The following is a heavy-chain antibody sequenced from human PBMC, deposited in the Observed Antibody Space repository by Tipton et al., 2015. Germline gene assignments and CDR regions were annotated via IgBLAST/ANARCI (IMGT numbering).Heavy chain of an antibody. D-gene: IGHD3-9*01. J-gene: IGHJ4*02. CDR1: GGSVSSGSYY. Sequence: TLSLTCTVSGGSVSSGSYYWSWIRQPPGKGLEWIGYISFSDTTHYSPSLGSRVTMSRDTSKNQFSLKLTSVTAADTAVYYCACQDYDSLTRDYQTVDYWGQGTLVTVSS. V-gene: IGHV4-61*01. CDR2: ISFSDTT. CDR3: ACQDYDSLTRDYQTVDY.